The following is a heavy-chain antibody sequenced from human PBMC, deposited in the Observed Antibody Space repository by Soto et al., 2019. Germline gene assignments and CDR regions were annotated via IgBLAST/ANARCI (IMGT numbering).Heavy chain of an antibody. CDR3: ARVKGWFEVYEFGSGYNGWFGP. V-gene: IGHV3-21*01. CDR1: GFTFSSYS. Sequence: EVQLVESGGGLVKPGGSLRLSCAASGFTFSSYSMNWVRQAPGKGLEGVSSISSSSSYIYYADSVKGRFTISRDNAKNSLYLQMNGLRAEETAVYYCARVKGWFEVYEFGSGYNGWFGPLGQGTLVTLSS. J-gene: IGHJ5*02. CDR2: ISSSSSYI. D-gene: IGHD3-3*01.